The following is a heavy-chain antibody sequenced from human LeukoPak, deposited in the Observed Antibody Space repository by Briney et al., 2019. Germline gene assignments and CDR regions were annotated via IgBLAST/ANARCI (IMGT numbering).Heavy chain of an antibody. CDR3: TTDPRIGRYFDN. CDR2: IRRKADGGTT. CDR1: GFTFNNAW. V-gene: IGHV3-15*01. J-gene: IGHJ4*02. D-gene: IGHD1-26*01. Sequence: GGSLRLSCAAPGFTFNNAWMNWVRQAPGKGLQWVGLIRRKADGGTTDYAAPVKGRFTISRDDSKNTWYLQMNSLKTEDTAVYYCTTDPRIGRYFDNWGQGTLVAVSS.